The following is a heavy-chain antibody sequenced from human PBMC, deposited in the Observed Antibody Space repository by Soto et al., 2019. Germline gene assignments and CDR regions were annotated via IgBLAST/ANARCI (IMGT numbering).Heavy chain of an antibody. CDR3: ARDPAGIEVAGPGDS. V-gene: IGHV1-69*04. Sequence: SVKVSCKASGGTFSSYTISWVRQAPGQGLEWMGRIIPILGIANYAQKFQGRVTITADKSTSTAYMELSSLRSEDTAVYYCARDPAGIEVAGPGDSWGQGTLATVSS. D-gene: IGHD6-19*01. CDR1: GGTFSSYT. CDR2: IIPILGIA. J-gene: IGHJ4*02.